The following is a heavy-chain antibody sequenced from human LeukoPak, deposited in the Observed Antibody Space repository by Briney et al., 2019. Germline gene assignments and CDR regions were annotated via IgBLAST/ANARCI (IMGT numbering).Heavy chain of an antibody. Sequence: KSSETLSLTCTVSGGSISSYYWSWIRQPPGKGLEWIGYIYYSGSTNYNPSLKSRVTISVDTSKNQFSLKLSSVTAADTAVYYCARRLGGGTTNWFDPWGQGTLVTVSS. V-gene: IGHV4-59*01. CDR2: IYYSGST. D-gene: IGHD1-1*01. J-gene: IGHJ5*02. CDR3: ARRLGGGTTNWFDP. CDR1: GGSISSYY.